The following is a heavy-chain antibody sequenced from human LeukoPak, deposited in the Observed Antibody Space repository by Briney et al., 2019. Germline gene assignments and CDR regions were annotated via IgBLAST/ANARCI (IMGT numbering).Heavy chain of an antibody. D-gene: IGHD3-22*01. CDR2: FDPEDGET. CDR3: ATDRPVYDSSGYYFGSFDC. V-gene: IGHV1-24*01. CDR1: GYTLTELS. J-gene: IGHJ4*02. Sequence: ASVKVSCKVSGYTLTELSMHWVRQAPGKGLEWMGGFDPEDGETIYAQKFQGRVTMTEDTSTDTAYMELSSLRSEDTAVYYCATDRPVYDSSGYYFGSFDCWGQGTLVTVSS.